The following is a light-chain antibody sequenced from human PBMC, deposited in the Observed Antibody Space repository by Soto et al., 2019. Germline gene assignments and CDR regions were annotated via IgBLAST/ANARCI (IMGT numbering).Light chain of an antibody. Sequence: DIQMTQSPSTLSASVGDRVTISCRASQSISSWLAWYQQKPGKATQLLIDDASSLESGAPSSFSGSASGTEITPTISSLQPDDFATYYRQQYNSYWTFGQGTKVDIK. CDR2: DAS. CDR1: QSISSW. J-gene: IGKJ1*01. V-gene: IGKV1-5*01. CDR3: QQYNSYWT.